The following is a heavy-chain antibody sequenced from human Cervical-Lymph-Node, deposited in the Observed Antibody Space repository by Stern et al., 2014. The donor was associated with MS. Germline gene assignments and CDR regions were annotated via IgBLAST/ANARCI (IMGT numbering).Heavy chain of an antibody. D-gene: IGHD5-24*01. J-gene: IGHJ4*02. CDR3: ARYSGYNQRGSFDY. CDR2: IIPILGIA. Sequence: VHLVESGAEVKKPGSSGKVSCKASGGTFSSYTISWVRQAPGQGLEWMGRIIPILGIANYAQKFQGRVTITADKSTSTAYMELSSLRSEDTAVYYCARYSGYNQRGSFDYWGQGTLVTVSS. CDR1: GGTFSSYT. V-gene: IGHV1-69*09.